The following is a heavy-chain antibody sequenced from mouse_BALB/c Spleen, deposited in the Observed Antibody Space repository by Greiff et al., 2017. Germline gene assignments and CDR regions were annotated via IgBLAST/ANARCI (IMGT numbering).Heavy chain of an antibody. Sequence: QVQLKESGPGLVAPSQSLSITCTVSGFSLTSYDISWIRQPPGKGLEWLGVIWTGGGTNYNSAFMSRLSISKDNSKSQVFLKMNSLQTDDTAIYYCVRDQGYYGYGYAMDYWGQGTSVTVSS. CDR1: GFSLTSYD. CDR3: VRDQGYYGYGYAMDY. CDR2: IWTGGGT. V-gene: IGHV2-9-2*01. D-gene: IGHD1-2*01. J-gene: IGHJ4*01.